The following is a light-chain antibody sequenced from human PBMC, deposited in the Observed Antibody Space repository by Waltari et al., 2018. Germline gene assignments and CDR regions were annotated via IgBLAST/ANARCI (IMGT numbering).Light chain of an antibody. CDR3: SSYTSSSTLV. J-gene: IGLJ2*01. Sequence: QPALTQPASVSGSPGQSITISCTGTSSDVGGYNYVSWYQQHPGKAPKLMIYDVSNRPSGVPNRFSGSKSGNTASLTISGLQAEDEADYYCSSYTSSSTLVFGGGTKLTVL. CDR1: SSDVGGYNY. CDR2: DVS. V-gene: IGLV2-14*03.